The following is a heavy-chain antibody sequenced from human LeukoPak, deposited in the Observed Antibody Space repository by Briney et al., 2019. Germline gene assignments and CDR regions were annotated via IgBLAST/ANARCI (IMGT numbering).Heavy chain of an antibody. D-gene: IGHD1-26*01. CDR2: IWYDGSNK. V-gene: IGHV3-33*01. Sequence: PGRSLRLSCAASGFTFSSYGMHWVRQAPGKGLEWVAVIWYDGSNKYHADSVKGRFTISRDNSKNTLYLQMNSLRAEDTAVYYCARDGGVGASWGQGTLVTVSS. CDR1: GFTFSSYG. J-gene: IGHJ4*02. CDR3: ARDGGVGAS.